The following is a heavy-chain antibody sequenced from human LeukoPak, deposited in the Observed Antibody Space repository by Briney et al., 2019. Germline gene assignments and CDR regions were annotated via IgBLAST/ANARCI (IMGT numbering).Heavy chain of an antibody. CDR1: GFSFSNYW. V-gene: IGHV3-7*01. CDR3: ARDISCFDY. CDR2: IKPDGSEK. J-gene: IGHJ4*02. Sequence: GGSLRLSCAASGFSFSNYWLSWVRQAPGKGLEWVANIKPDGSEKYYVDSVAGRFTISRDNAKNSLYLQMNSLRAEDTAVYYCARDISCFDYWGQGTLVTFSS.